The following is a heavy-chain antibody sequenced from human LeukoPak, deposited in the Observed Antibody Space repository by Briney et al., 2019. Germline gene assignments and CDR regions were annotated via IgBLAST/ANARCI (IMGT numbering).Heavy chain of an antibody. J-gene: IGHJ3*01. CDR3: TRGGREAPCDV. Sequence: GGSLRLSCAASEFIFSDYAMGWVRQAPGKGLEWVSTIDKTTYPTFYADSVKGRFTISRENAKNSLYLQMNCLVAGDTAIYYCTRGGREAPCDVWGQGTMVAVSS. V-gene: IGHV3-23*05. CDR2: IDKTTYPT. CDR1: EFIFSDYA.